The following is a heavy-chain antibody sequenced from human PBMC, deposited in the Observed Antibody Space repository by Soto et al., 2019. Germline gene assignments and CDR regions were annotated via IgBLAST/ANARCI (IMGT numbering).Heavy chain of an antibody. Sequence: EVQLLESGGGLVQPGGSLRLSCAASGFTFSSYALNWVRQAPGKGLEWVSVISGSGDNTYYADSVKGRFTISRDNSKNTRYLQINSLRAEDTAVYYCAKDLGTDDFWSAYYTYYYMDVWGKGTTVTVSS. CDR3: AKDLGTDDFWSAYYTYYYMDV. J-gene: IGHJ6*03. CDR2: ISGSGDNT. CDR1: GFTFSSYA. D-gene: IGHD3-3*01. V-gene: IGHV3-23*01.